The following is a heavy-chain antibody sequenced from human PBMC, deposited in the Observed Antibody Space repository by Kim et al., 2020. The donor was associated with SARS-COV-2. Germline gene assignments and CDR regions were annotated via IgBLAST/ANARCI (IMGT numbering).Heavy chain of an antibody. V-gene: IGHV4-39*01. CDR2: IYYSGST. D-gene: IGHD6-13*01. J-gene: IGHJ4*01. Sequence: SETLSLTCTVSGGSISSSSYYWGWIRQPPGKGLEWIGSIYYSGSTYYNPSLKSRVTISVDTSKNQFSLKLSSVTAADTAVYYCARLKGSSWTGWYFDYWG. CDR1: GGSISSSSYY. CDR3: ARLKGSSWTGWYFDY.